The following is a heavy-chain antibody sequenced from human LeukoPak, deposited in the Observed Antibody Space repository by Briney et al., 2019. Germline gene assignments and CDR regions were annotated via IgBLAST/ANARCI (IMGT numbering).Heavy chain of an antibody. CDR1: GFTFNSYA. J-gene: IGHJ4*02. CDR2: ISYDGRTK. CDR3: VRGSSSFYDSSGYSYHFDN. D-gene: IGHD3-22*01. V-gene: IGHV3-30*04. Sequence: GTSLRLSCAASGFTFNSYAIHWVRQAPGKGLEWVTIISYDGRTKYYADCVKGRFIISRDNSKNTLYLQMDSLRPEDTAVYYCVRGSSSFYDSSGYSYHFDNWGQGTLVTVSS.